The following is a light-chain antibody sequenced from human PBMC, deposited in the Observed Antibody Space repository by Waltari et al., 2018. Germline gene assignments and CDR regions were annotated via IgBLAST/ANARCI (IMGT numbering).Light chain of an antibody. J-gene: IGLJ3*02. CDR1: SLPNKY. CDR2: EDS. CDR3: YSTDSSVNHRV. Sequence: SYELTQPPSVSVFPGQTARITCSGDSLPNKYAYWFQQKSGQATVVVTYEDSERPSGIPERFSASTSGTVATLTISGAQVEDEADYYCYSTDSSVNHRVFGGGTKLTVL. V-gene: IGLV3-10*01.